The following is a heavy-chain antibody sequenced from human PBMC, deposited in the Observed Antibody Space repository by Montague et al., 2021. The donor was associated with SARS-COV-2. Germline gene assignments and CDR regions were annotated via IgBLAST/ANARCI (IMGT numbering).Heavy chain of an antibody. CDR2: ISSSGGGSTK. CDR3: ARDRDWDDWCGMDV. Sequence: SLRLSCAASGFIFSSYEMNWVRQAPGKGLEWISYISSSGGGSTKHYTDSVKGRFTISRDNAKNSLYLQMNSPRVKDTAIYYCARDRDWDDWCGMDVWGQGTTVTVSS. J-gene: IGHJ6*02. D-gene: IGHD2-21*01. CDR1: GFIFSSYE. V-gene: IGHV3-48*03.